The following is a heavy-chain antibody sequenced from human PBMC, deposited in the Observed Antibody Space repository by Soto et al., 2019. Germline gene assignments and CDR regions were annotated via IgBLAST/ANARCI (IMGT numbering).Heavy chain of an antibody. CDR1: GYTFTSYD. CDR2: MNPNSGNT. CDR3: ARVRFGESKKVTNWFDP. Sequence: QVQLVQSGAEVKKSGASVKVSCKASGYTFTSYDINWVRQATGQGLEWMGWMNPNSGNTAYAQKLQGRVTMTRNTSISTAYMELSSLTFEDTAVYFCARVRFGESKKVTNWFDPWGQGTLVTVSS. V-gene: IGHV1-8*01. J-gene: IGHJ5*02. D-gene: IGHD3-10*01.